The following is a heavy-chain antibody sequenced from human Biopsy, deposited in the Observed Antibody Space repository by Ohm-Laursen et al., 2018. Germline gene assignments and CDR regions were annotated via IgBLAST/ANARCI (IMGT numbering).Heavy chain of an antibody. J-gene: IGHJ5*02. CDR1: GFTFSTYA. V-gene: IGHV3-23*01. CDR2: ITGSVGST. D-gene: IGHD3-16*01. CDR3: AKGYGPDNWFDP. Sequence: GSLRLSCAASGFTFSTYAMTWVRQVPGEGLEWVSPITGSVGSTYYPDSVKGRFTIPRDNSKNSLYRQMNSLRPEDSAVYYCAKGYGPDNWFDPWGQGTLVTVSS.